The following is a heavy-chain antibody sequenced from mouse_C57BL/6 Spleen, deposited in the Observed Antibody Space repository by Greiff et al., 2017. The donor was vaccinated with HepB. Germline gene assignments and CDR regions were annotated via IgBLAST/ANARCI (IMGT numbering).Heavy chain of an antibody. D-gene: IGHD2-5*01. Sequence: QVQLQQSGAELVRPGTSVKVSCKASGYAFTNYLIEWVKQRPGQGLEWIGVINPGSGGTNYNEKFKGKATLTADKSSSTAYMQLSSLTSEDSAVYFCARSGVHYSNYGYWGQGTTLTVSS. J-gene: IGHJ2*01. CDR2: INPGSGGT. CDR3: ARSGVHYSNYGY. CDR1: GYAFTNYL. V-gene: IGHV1-54*01.